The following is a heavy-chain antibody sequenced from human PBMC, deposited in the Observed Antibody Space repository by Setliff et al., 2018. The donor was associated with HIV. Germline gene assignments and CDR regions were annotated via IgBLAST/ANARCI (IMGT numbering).Heavy chain of an antibody. J-gene: IGHJ5*02. CDR2: IHHSGST. D-gene: IGHD3-10*01. V-gene: IGHV4-34*01. CDR3: ATYADRESNRFDP. CDR1: GGSFSGYY. Sequence: PSETLSLTCAVYGGSFSGYYWSWIRQPPGKGLEWIGEIHHSGSTSYNSSLKSRVTISVDTSKNQFSLKLISVTAADTAVYYCATYADRESNRFDPWGQGILVTVSS.